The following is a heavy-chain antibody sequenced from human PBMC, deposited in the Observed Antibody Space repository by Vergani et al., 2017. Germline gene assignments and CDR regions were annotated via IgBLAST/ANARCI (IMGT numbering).Heavy chain of an antibody. V-gene: IGHV3-48*01. D-gene: IGHD3-3*01. J-gene: IGHJ4*02. Sequence: EVQLVESGGGLIQPGGSLRLSCAASGFTVSSYSMNWVRQAPGKGLEWVSSISSSSSTIYYADSVKGRFTISRDNAKNSLYLQMNSLRAEDTAVYYCARGYDFWSGYYTGFDYWGQGTLVTVCS. CDR1: GFTVSSYS. CDR2: ISSSSSTI. CDR3: ARGYDFWSGYYTGFDY.